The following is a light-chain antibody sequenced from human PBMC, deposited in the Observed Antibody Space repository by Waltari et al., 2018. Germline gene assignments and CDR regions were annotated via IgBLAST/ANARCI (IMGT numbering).Light chain of an antibody. CDR3: QQRSNWPPMYT. CDR2: DAS. J-gene: IGKJ2*01. V-gene: IGKV3-11*01. Sequence: EIVLTQSPATLSLSPGQGATLSCRASQSVNTKLAWYQQKPGQAPRLLIYDASNRATGIPGRFSGCGSGTDFTLTISSLEPEEFAVYYCQQRSNWPPMYTFGQGTKLEIK. CDR1: QSVNTK.